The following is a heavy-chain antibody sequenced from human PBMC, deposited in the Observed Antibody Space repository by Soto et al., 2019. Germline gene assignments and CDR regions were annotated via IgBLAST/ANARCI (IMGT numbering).Heavy chain of an antibody. CDR1: GFTFSSYS. CDR2: ISSSSSTI. J-gene: IGHJ4*02. D-gene: IGHD2-2*01. Sequence: GGSLRLSCAASGFTFSSYSMNWVRQAPGKGLEWVSYISSSSSTIYYADSVKGRFTISRDNSKNTLYLQMNSLRAEDTAVYYCARDYLVVPHRVIDYWGQGTLVTVSS. CDR3: ARDYLVVPHRVIDY. V-gene: IGHV3-48*01.